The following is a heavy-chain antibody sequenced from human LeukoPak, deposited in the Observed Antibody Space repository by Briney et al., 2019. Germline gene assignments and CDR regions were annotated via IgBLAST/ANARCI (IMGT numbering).Heavy chain of an antibody. CDR1: GYTFTSYY. CDR2: FDPEDGET. CDR3: ATRNPHYGDYYIDY. Sequence: ASVKVSCKASGYTFTSYYMHWVRQAPGKGLEWMGGFDPEDGETFYAQKFQGRVTMTEDTSTDTAYMEMSSLRSEDTAVYYCATRNPHYGDYYIDYWGPGTLVTASS. J-gene: IGHJ4*02. V-gene: IGHV1-24*01. D-gene: IGHD4-17*01.